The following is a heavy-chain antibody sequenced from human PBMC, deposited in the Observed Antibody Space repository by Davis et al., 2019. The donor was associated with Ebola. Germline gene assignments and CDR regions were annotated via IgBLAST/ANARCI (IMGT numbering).Heavy chain of an antibody. J-gene: IGHJ4*02. CDR1: GFTFRVHS. V-gene: IGHV3-23*01. Sequence: GGSLRLSCAASGFTFRVHSMTWVRQAPGRGLEWISSISASSNSKNYADSVKGRFTISRDNSKNTLYLQMNSLRAEDTAVYYCAKRKMTTVNFFDYWGQGTLVTVSS. CDR2: ISASSNSK. D-gene: IGHD4-17*01. CDR3: AKRKMTTVNFFDY.